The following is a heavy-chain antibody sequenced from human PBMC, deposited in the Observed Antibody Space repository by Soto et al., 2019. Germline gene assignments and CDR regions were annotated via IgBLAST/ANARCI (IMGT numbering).Heavy chain of an antibody. D-gene: IGHD2-21*02. Sequence: PGGTLRLSCSASGVTLSSYWMHWVRQAPGKGLVWVSRINSGSGGSTYYADSVKGRFTISRDNSKNTLYLQMNSLRAEDTAVYYCAKDLRAYCGGDCYLGYFQHWGQGTLVTVSS. CDR1: GVTLSSYW. J-gene: IGHJ1*01. V-gene: IGHV3-23*01. CDR3: AKDLRAYCGGDCYLGYFQH. CDR2: INSGSGGST.